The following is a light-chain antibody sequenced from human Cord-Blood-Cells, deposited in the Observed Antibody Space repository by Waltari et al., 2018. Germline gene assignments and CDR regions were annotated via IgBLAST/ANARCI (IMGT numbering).Light chain of an antibody. Sequence: QSALTQPAPVSGSPGQSITISCTGTSSYVGGYNYVSWYQQHPGKAPKLMIYDSSKRPSGGSNRFSGSRSGNTASLTISGLQGEDEDDYCGSSYASNRTFVVFGGGTRLTVL. CDR3: SSYASNRTFVV. J-gene: IGLJ2*01. CDR1: SSYVGGYNY. V-gene: IGLV2-14*01. CDR2: DSS.